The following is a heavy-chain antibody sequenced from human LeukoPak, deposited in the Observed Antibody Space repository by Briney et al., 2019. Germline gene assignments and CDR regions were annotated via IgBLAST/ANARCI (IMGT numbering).Heavy chain of an antibody. J-gene: IGHJ4*02. CDR2: INPNSGGT. V-gene: IGHV1-2*02. D-gene: IGHD6-13*01. CDR3: ARGEGAATYQGLIDY. Sequence: ASVKVSCKASGYTFTGYYMHWVRQAPGQGLEWMGWINPNSGGTNYAQKFQGRVTMTRDTSISTAYMELSRLRSDDTAVYYCARGEGAATYQGLIDYWGQGTLVTVSS. CDR1: GYTFTGYY.